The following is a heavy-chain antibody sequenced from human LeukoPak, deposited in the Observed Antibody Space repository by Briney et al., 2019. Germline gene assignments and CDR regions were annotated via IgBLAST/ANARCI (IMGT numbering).Heavy chain of an antibody. Sequence: ASVKVSCKASGCTFSSYAISWVRQAPGQGLEWMGGIISIFGTENYAQKFQGRVTITADKSTSTAYMELSSLRSEDTAVYYCARATRLRPDCSSTSCYLLGPNYWGQGTLVTASS. J-gene: IGHJ4*02. D-gene: IGHD2-2*01. V-gene: IGHV1-69*06. CDR1: GCTFSSYA. CDR3: ARATRLRPDCSSTSCYLLGPNY. CDR2: IISIFGTE.